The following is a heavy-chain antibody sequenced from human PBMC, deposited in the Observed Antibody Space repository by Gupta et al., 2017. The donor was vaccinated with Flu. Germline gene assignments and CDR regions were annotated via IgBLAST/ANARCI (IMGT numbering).Heavy chain of an antibody. D-gene: IGHD2-15*01. CDR1: RDSISSGTSF. Sequence: QLQLLESGPGLVKPSGTLSLTCSASRDSISSGTSFWGWIRQPPTKGLEWIGNVYHSGSTHYNPSLKSRVTLSVDTSTNQFSLRLTSVTAADTAIYYCARSATGDYFDSWGQGTLVTVSS. V-gene: IGHV4-39*01. J-gene: IGHJ4*02. CDR2: VYHSGST. CDR3: ARSATGDYFDS.